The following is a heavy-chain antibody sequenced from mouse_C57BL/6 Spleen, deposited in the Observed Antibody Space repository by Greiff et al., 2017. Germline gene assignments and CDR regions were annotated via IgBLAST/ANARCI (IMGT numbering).Heavy chain of an antibody. CDR2: IDPSDSET. Sequence: VKLQQPGAELVRPGSSVKLSCKASGYTFSSYWMHWVKQRPIQGLEWIGNIDPSDSETHYNQKFKDKATLTVDKSSSTAYMQLSSLTSEDSAVYYCARAGYEGFAYWGQGTLVTVSA. J-gene: IGHJ3*01. CDR1: GYTFSSYW. CDR3: ARAGYEGFAY. D-gene: IGHD2-2*01. V-gene: IGHV1-52*01.